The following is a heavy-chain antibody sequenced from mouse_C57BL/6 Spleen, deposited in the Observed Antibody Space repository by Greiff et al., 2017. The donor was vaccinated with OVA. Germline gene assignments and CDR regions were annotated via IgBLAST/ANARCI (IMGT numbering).Heavy chain of an antibody. CDR2: IDPSDSYT. Sequence: QVQLKQPGAELVMPGASVKLSCKASGYTFTSYWMHWVKQRPGQGLEWIGEIDPSDSYTNYNQKFKGKSTLTVDKSSSTAYMQLSSLTSEDSAVYYCARGGYYGSSSFDYWGQGTTLTVSS. CDR3: ARGGYYGSSSFDY. J-gene: IGHJ2*01. D-gene: IGHD1-1*01. CDR1: GYTFTSYW. V-gene: IGHV1-69*01.